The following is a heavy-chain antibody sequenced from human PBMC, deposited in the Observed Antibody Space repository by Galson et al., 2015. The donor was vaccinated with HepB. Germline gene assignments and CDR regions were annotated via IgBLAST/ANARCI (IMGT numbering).Heavy chain of an antibody. CDR3: ASSVGLAAAGTGY. CDR2: IYPGDSDT. D-gene: IGHD6-13*01. CDR1: GYSLTSYW. V-gene: IGHV5-51*01. J-gene: IGHJ4*02. Sequence: QSGAAVKKPGESLKISCKCSGYSLTSYWIGWVRQMPGIGLEWKGVIYPGDSDTRYSTSFQGQVTISADKTIGTAYLQWSSLQASDTAMYYCASSVGLAAAGTGYWGQGTLVTVSS.